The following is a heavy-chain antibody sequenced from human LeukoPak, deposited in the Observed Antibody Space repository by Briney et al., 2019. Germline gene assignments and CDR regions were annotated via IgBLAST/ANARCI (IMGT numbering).Heavy chain of an antibody. V-gene: IGHV3-48*03. J-gene: IGHJ4*02. CDR2: ISLSGSTI. CDR1: GFIFSSYE. Sequence: PGGSLRLSCAASGFIFSSYEMNWVRQAPGKGVEWVSYISLSGSTIYYADSVKGRFTISRDNAKNSLSLQMNSLRAEDTAVYYCARNTRGFDYWGQGTLVTVSS. D-gene: IGHD3-10*01. CDR3: ARNTRGFDY.